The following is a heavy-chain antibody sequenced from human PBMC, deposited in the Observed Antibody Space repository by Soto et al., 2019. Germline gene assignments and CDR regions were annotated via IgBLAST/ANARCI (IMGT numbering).Heavy chain of an antibody. D-gene: IGHD4-17*01. CDR3: AKDRYGDYGGIDY. CDR2: ITGSGGST. CDR1: GFTFSTYA. J-gene: IGHJ4*02. Sequence: EVQLLESGGGLVQPRGSLRLSCAASGFTFSTYAMIWVRQAPGKVLEWVSVITGSGGSTYYADSVKGRFTISRDTSKNRLFQQMISLRAEDTAVYYCAKDRYGDYGGIDYWGQATMVTVSS. V-gene: IGHV3-23*01.